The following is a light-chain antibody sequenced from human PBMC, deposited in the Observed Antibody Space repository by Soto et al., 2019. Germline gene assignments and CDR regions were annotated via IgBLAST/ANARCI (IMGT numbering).Light chain of an antibody. Sequence: DIQMTQSPSFLSASVGDRVTISCRASQAINTYLNWYQQKPGKAPKLLIYGTSELQNGVPSRFKGRGSGTDFTPTISSLKTEGFANYYRQQSYSTLLITFGQGKRLE. J-gene: IGKJ5*01. V-gene: IGKV1-39*01. CDR2: GTS. CDR3: QQSYSTLLIT. CDR1: QAINTY.